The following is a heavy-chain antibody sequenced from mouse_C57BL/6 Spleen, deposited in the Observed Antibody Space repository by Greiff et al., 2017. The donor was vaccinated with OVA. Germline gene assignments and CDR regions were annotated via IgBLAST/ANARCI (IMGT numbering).Heavy chain of an antibody. J-gene: IGHJ4*01. CDR3: ARSKESYYGYYAMDY. Sequence: QVTLKECGPGILQSSQTLSLTCSFSGFSLSTSGMGVSWIRQPSGKGLEWLAHIYWDDDKRYNPSLKSRLTISKDTSRNQVFLKITSVDTADTATYYCARSKESYYGYYAMDYWGQGTSVTVSS. CDR1: GFSLSTSGMG. CDR2: IYWDDDK. D-gene: IGHD1-2*01. V-gene: IGHV8-12*01.